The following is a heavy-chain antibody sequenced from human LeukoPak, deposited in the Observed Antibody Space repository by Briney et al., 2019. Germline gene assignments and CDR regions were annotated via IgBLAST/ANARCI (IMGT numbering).Heavy chain of an antibody. CDR1: GFTVSSNY. Sequence: GGSLRLSCAASGFTVSSNYMSWVRQAPGKGLEWVSVIYSGGSTYYADSVKGRFTIPRDNSKNTLYLQMNSLRAEDTAVYYCARDLYYYDSSGYYAIDYWGQGTLVTVSS. CDR2: IYSGGST. D-gene: IGHD3-22*01. CDR3: ARDLYYYDSSGYYAIDY. J-gene: IGHJ4*02. V-gene: IGHV3-66*01.